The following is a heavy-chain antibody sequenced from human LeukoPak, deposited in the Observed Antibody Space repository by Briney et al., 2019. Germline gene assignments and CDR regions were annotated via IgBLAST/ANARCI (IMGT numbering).Heavy chain of an antibody. D-gene: IGHD2-2*01. CDR3: ARLRNCSSTSCYPTTPFFDY. CDR1: GGSISSYY. V-gene: IGHV4-4*07. J-gene: IGHJ4*02. CDR2: IYTSGST. Sequence: SETLSLTCTVSGGSISSYYWSWIRQPAGKGLEWIGRIYTSGSTNYNPSLKSRVTISVDTSKNQFSLKLSSVTAADTAVYYCARLRNCSSTSCYPTTPFFDYWGQGTLVTVSS.